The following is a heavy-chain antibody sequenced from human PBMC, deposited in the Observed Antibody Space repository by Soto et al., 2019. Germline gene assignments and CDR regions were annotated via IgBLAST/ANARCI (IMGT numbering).Heavy chain of an antibody. J-gene: IGHJ4*02. CDR3: ARDVAMPTGLGLGY. V-gene: IGHV3-30*03. D-gene: IGHD2-2*01. CDR2: VSNDGNRK. Sequence: QVQVVESGGGVVQPGRSLRLSCAASGFAFTNYGMHWVRQAPGKGLEWVAFVSNDGNRKYYADSVKGRFTISRDNSENTVYLQMTSLRRDDTADFYCARDVAMPTGLGLGYWGQGALVTVSS. CDR1: GFAFTNYG.